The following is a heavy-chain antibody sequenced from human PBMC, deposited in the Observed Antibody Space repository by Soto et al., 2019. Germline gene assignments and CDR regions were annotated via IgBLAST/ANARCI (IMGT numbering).Heavy chain of an antibody. Sequence: GGSLRLSCAASGFTFSSYGMHWVRQAPGKGLEWVAVISYDGSNKYCADSVKGRFTISRDNSKNTLYLQMNSLRAEDTAVYYCVRSYFDYWGQGTLVTVSS. CDR2: ISYDGSNK. V-gene: IGHV3-30*03. CDR3: VRSYFDY. CDR1: GFTFSSYG. J-gene: IGHJ4*02.